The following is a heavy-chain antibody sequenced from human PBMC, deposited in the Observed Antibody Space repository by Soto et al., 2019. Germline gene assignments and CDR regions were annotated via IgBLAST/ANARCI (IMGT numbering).Heavy chain of an antibody. CDR1: GFTFSSYG. CDR3: ARVRWFGEPYYGMDV. CDR2: IWYDGSNK. Sequence: GGSLRLSCAASGFTFSSYGMHWVRQAPGKGLEWVAVIWYDGSNKYYADSVKGRFTISRDNSKNTLYLQMNSLRAEDTAVYYCARVRWFGEPYYGMDVWGQGTTVTVSS. V-gene: IGHV3-33*01. D-gene: IGHD3-10*01. J-gene: IGHJ6*02.